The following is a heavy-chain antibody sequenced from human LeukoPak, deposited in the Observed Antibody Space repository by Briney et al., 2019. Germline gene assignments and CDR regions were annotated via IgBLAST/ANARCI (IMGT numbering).Heavy chain of an antibody. CDR3: ASIYSGSYFFVY. CDR1: GGSISSYY. Sequence: PSETLSLTCTVSGGSISSYYWSWIRQPPGKGLEWIGYIYYSGSTNYNPSLKSRVTISVDTSKNQFSLKLSSVTAADTAVYYCASIYSGSYFFVYWGQGTLVTVSS. CDR2: IYYSGST. J-gene: IGHJ4*02. D-gene: IGHD1-26*01. V-gene: IGHV4-59*01.